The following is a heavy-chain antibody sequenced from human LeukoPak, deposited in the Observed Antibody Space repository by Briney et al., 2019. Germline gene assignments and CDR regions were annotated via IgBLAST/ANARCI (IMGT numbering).Heavy chain of an antibody. CDR2: IIPIFGTA. V-gene: IGHV1-69*05. J-gene: IGHJ5*02. D-gene: IGHD5-24*01. CDR3: ARDRGDGYGLNWFDP. CDR1: GGTFSSYA. Sequence: SVKVSCKASGGTFSSYAISWVRQAPGQGLEWMGRIIPIFGTANYAQKFQGRVTITTDESTSTAYMELSSLRSEDTAVYYCARDRGDGYGLNWFDPWGQGTLVTVSS.